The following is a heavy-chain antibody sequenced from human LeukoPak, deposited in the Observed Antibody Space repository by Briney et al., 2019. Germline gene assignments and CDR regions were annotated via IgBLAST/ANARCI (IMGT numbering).Heavy chain of an antibody. CDR3: TRGGPIVVVVAATEFDP. Sequence: GGSLRLSCAASGFTFSNAWMSWVRQAPGKGREWVGRIKSKTDGGTTDYAAPVKGRFTISRDDSKNTLYLQMNSLKTEDTAVYYCTRGGPIVVVVAATEFDPWGQGTLVTVSS. D-gene: IGHD2-15*01. CDR2: IKSKTDGGTT. CDR1: GFTFSNAW. J-gene: IGHJ5*02. V-gene: IGHV3-15*01.